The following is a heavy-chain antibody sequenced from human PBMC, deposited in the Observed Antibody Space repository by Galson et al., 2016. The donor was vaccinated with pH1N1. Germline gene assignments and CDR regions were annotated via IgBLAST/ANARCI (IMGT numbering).Heavy chain of an antibody. D-gene: IGHD6-13*01. Sequence: ETLSLTCTVSGGSISSYYWSWLRQPPGKGLEWIGYLYNSGGTNYNPSLMSRVTISEDTSRNQFSLKLRSVTAADTAVYYCASAGYRSGWYGIGAFDVWGQGTKVTVSS. CDR2: LYNSGGT. CDR3: ASAGYRSGWYGIGAFDV. V-gene: IGHV4-59*01. CDR1: GGSISSYY. J-gene: IGHJ3*01.